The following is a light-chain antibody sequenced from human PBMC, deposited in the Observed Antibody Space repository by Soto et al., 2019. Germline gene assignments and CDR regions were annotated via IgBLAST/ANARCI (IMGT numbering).Light chain of an antibody. CDR1: ETVSIN. J-gene: IGKJ2*01. CDR3: QQYNTWPYT. Sequence: ERVMTQSPATLSGSPGERATLSCRASETVSINLAWFQQKPGQAPRLLIYGASTRATGVPARFSGSGSVTEFTLTISSLQSEDFAVYYCQQYNTWPYTFGQGTKVDIK. V-gene: IGKV3-15*01. CDR2: GAS.